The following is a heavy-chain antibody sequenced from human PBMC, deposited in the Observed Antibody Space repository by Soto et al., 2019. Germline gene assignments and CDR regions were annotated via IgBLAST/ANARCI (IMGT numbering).Heavy chain of an antibody. Sequence: QVQLVQSGAEVKEPGASVRVSCKASGYTFINFDISWVRQAAGQGLEWLGWMNPGSGKTGYASKLQGRVAMTKDASTGTSHLEMSSLTSDDTAVYYCARMAAAGTLNWFDPWGQGTLVTVSS. CDR2: MNPGSGKT. V-gene: IGHV1-8*02. D-gene: IGHD6-13*01. J-gene: IGHJ5*02. CDR1: GYTFINFD. CDR3: ARMAAAGTLNWFDP.